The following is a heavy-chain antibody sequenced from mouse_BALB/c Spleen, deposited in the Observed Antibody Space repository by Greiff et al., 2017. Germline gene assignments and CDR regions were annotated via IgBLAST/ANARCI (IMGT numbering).Heavy chain of an antibody. D-gene: IGHD2-4*01. CDR1: GFNIKDTY. Sequence: EVQLQQSGAELVKPGASVKLSCTASGFNIKDTYMHWVKQRPEQGLEWIGRIDPANGNTKYDPKFQGKATITAYTSSNTAYLQLSSLTSEDTAVYDCARAYYDYAFYAMDYWGQGTSVTVSA. CDR2: IDPANGNT. V-gene: IGHV14-3*02. J-gene: IGHJ4*01. CDR3: ARAYYDYAFYAMDY.